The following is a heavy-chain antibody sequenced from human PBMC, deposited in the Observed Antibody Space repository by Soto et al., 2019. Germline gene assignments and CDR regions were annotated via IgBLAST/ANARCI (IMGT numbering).Heavy chain of an antibody. J-gene: IGHJ4*02. CDR2: MNPNSGNT. CDR3: ARGKYRGSTITTPLDY. Sequence: ASVKVSCKASGYTFTSYDINWVRQATGQGLEWMGWMNPNSGNTGYAQKFQGRVTMTRNTSISTAYMELSSLRSEDTAVYYCARGKYRGSTITTPLDYWGQGTLVTVS. V-gene: IGHV1-8*01. D-gene: IGHD2-2*01. CDR1: GYTFTSYD.